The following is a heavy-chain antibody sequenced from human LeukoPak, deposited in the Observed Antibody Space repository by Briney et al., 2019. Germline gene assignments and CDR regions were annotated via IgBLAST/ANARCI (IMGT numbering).Heavy chain of an antibody. CDR1: GGSLSSSSHY. D-gene: IGHD3-22*01. CDR2: IYNSGGT. Sequence: PSETLSLTCTVSGGSLSSSSHYWSWIRQPPGKGLEWIGYIYNSGGTNYNPSLKSRVTISVDTSKNQFSLKLSSVTAADTAVYYCARAGSGYSFDIWGQGTMVTVSS. J-gene: IGHJ3*02. CDR3: ARAGSGYSFDI. V-gene: IGHV4-61*01.